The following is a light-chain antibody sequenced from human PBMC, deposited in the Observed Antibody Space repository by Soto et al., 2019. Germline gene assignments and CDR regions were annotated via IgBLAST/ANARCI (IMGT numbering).Light chain of an antibody. CDR1: QSISSTY. J-gene: IGKJ3*01. CDR3: QLYGSSPLFT. Sequence: EIVLTQSPDTLSLSPGERATLSCRASQSISSTYLAWFQQTPGQTPRLLISGASSRATGIPQRFSGSGSGTDFTLTISRLEPEDFAVYWCQLYGSSPLFTFGPGTKVDIK. V-gene: IGKV3-20*01. CDR2: GAS.